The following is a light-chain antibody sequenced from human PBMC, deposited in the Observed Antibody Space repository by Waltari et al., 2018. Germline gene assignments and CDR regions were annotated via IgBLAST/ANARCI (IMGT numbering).Light chain of an antibody. CDR3: SSYANTFHYV. V-gene: IGLV2-14*03. CDR2: DVS. Sequence: QSALTQPASVSGSPGQSITIPCPGTSSDVGAYNYVSWYQQYPGRAPTLLIYDVSKWPSGVSNRFSGSKSGNTASLTISGLQAEDEADYFCSSYANTFHYVFGTGTKVTVL. CDR1: SSDVGAYNY. J-gene: IGLJ1*01.